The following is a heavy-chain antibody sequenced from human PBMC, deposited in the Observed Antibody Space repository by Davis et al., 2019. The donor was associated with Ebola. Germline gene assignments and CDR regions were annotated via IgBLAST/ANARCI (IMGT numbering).Heavy chain of an antibody. CDR3: AKREQWLAY. CDR2: ISGSGGST. J-gene: IGHJ4*02. Sequence: GESLKISCAASGFTFSSYAMSWVRQAPGKGLEWVSAISGSGGSTYYADSVKGRFTVSRDNSKNTLYLQMNSLRAEDTAVYYCAKREQWLAYWGQGTLVTVSS. D-gene: IGHD6-19*01. CDR1: GFTFSSYA. V-gene: IGHV3-23*01.